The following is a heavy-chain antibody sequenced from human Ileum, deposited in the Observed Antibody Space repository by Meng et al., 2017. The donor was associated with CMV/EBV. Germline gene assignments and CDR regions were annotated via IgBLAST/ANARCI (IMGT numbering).Heavy chain of an antibody. CDR1: GFTFSTYW. CDR2: INGDASRT. CDR3: ATGGYCSGGNCYRGFDY. J-gene: IGHJ4*02. Sequence: GESLKISCAASGFTFSTYWMFWVRQTPGKGLMWVSRINGDASRTDYADSVKGRFTTSRDNAKNTLYLQMNGLRAEDTALYYCATGGYCSGGNCYRGFDYWGQGTLVTVSS. V-gene: IGHV3-74*01. D-gene: IGHD2-15*01.